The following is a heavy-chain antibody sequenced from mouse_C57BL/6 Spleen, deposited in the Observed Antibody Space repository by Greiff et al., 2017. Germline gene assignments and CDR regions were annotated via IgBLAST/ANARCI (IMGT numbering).Heavy chain of an antibody. CDR2: IYPGSGNT. D-gene: IGHD2-3*01. V-gene: IGHV1-66*01. CDR1: GYSFTSYY. Sequence: QVQLQQSGPELVKPGASVKISCKASGYSFTSYYIHWVKQRPGQGLEWIGWIYPGSGNTKYNEKFKGKATLTADTSSSTAYMQLSSLTSEDSAVYYCAREDDGSLYWYFDVWGTGTTVTVSS. J-gene: IGHJ1*03. CDR3: AREDDGSLYWYFDV.